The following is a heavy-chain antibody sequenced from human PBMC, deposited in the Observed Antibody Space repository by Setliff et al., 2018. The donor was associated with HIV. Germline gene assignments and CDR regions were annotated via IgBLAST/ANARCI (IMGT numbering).Heavy chain of an antibody. CDR2: INPSSGDT. CDR3: ARGGPRGLEVAALEFDY. CDR1: GYSFTNYY. V-gene: IGHV1-46*01. J-gene: IGHJ4*02. D-gene: IGHD6-19*01. Sequence: ASVKVSCKASGYSFTNYYIHWVRQAPGQGLEWMGVINPSSGDTLYAQNFQGRVTVTRDTSTSTVYMELSSLRSEDTAVYFCARGGPRGLEVAALEFDYWGQGTLVTVSS.